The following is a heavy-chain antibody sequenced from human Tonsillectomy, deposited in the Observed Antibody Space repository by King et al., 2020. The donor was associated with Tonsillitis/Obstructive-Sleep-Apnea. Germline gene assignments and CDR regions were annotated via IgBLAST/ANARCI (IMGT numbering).Heavy chain of an antibody. CDR3: ARDNAGGRWLVAGGGWYYFDY. CDR1: GGSISSYY. V-gene: IGHV4-59*01. Sequence: QLQESGPGLVKPSETLSLTCTVSGGSISSYYWSWIRQPPGKGLEWIGYIYYSGSTSYNPSLKSRVTISVDTSKNQFSLKLSSVTAADTDVYYCARDNAGGRWLVAGGGWYYFDYWGQGTLVTVSS. CDR2: IYYSGST. J-gene: IGHJ4*02. D-gene: IGHD6-19*01.